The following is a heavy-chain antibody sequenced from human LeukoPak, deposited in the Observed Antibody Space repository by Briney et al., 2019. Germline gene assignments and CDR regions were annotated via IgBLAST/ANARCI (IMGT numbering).Heavy chain of an antibody. Sequence: PGGSLRLSCAASGFTFDDYAMHWVRQAPGKGLEWVSSISSSSSYIYYADSVKGRFTISRDNAKNSLYLQMNSLRAEDTAVYYCARDRGGLFDPWGQGTLVTVSS. CDR3: ARDRGGLFDP. CDR2: ISSSSSYI. D-gene: IGHD3-16*01. J-gene: IGHJ5*02. V-gene: IGHV3-21*01. CDR1: GFTFDDYA.